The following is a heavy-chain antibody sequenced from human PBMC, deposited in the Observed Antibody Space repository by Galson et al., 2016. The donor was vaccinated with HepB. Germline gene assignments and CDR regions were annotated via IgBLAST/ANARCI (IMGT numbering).Heavy chain of an antibody. J-gene: IGHJ6*02. CDR1: GFTFNTYA. CDR2: IWYAGNKK. D-gene: IGHD3-22*01. Sequence: SLRLSCAASGFTFNTYAMHWVRRAPGKGLEWVALIWYAGNKKYYAGSVKGRFTISRDNFRDTLTLQMTSLRAEDTAVYYCAKVRAPYYCDRVGREFGMDVWGQGTTVTVSS. V-gene: IGHV3-33*06. CDR3: AKVRAPYYCDRVGREFGMDV.